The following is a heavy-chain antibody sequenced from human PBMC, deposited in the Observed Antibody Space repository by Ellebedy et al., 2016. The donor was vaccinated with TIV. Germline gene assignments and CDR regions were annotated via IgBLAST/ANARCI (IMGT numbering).Heavy chain of an antibody. CDR3: ATGSLPYYDFWSGYLGGFGSYYYYYGMDV. CDR2: FDPEDGET. CDR1: GYTLTELS. V-gene: IGHV1-24*01. Sequence: AASVKVSCKVSGYTLTELSMHWVRQAPGKGLEWMGGFDPEDGETIYAQKFQGRVTMTEDTSTDTAYMELSSLRSEDTAVYYCATGSLPYYDFWSGYLGGFGSYYYYYGMDVWGQGTTVTVSS. D-gene: IGHD3-3*01. J-gene: IGHJ6*02.